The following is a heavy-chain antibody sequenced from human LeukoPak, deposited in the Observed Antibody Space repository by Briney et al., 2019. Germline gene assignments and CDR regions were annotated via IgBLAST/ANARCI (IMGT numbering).Heavy chain of an antibody. Sequence: SETLSLTCAVSGSSITSNYFWAWFRQPPGKGLEWIATIYHSWGIYFNPSLKSRVSISLDASNNQFFLKLASVTAADTAIYYCARNVTAGFFDYWGQGVLITVSS. D-gene: IGHD1-1*01. CDR1: GSSITSNYF. J-gene: IGHJ4*02. V-gene: IGHV4-38-2*01. CDR3: ARNVTAGFFDY. CDR2: IYHSWGI.